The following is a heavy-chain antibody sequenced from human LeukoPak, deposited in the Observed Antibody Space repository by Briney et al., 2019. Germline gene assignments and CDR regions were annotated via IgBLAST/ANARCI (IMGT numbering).Heavy chain of an antibody. CDR2: ISGSGGST. CDR1: GFTFGSYA. CDR3: AKDTYYDILTGYRYTEYFQH. D-gene: IGHD3-9*01. J-gene: IGHJ1*01. V-gene: IGHV3-23*01. Sequence: GGSLRLSCAASGFTFGSYAMSWVRQAPGKGLEWVPAISGSGGSTYYADSVKGRFTISRDNSKNTLYLQMNSLRAEDTAVYYCAKDTYYDILTGYRYTEYFQHWGQGTLVTVSS.